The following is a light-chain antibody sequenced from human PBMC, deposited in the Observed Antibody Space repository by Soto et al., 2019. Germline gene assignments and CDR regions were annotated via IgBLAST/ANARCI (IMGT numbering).Light chain of an antibody. CDR1: QDISAY. Sequence: DIQMTQSPSSLTASVGDSVTITCQASQDISAYVNWYQHKSGKAPKLLISDTSTLVTGVPSRFRGSGYGTHFTLSISSLRPEDVATYYCQQCDTLPFTFGPGTKVDI. V-gene: IGKV1-33*01. CDR3: QQCDTLPFT. CDR2: DTS. J-gene: IGKJ3*01.